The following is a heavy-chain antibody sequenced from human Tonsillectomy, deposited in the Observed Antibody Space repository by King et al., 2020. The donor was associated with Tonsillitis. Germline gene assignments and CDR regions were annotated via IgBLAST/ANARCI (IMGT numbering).Heavy chain of an antibody. J-gene: IGHJ4*02. CDR1: GFTFSNAW. D-gene: IGHD6-6*01. CDR3: TSDLIGSGGDRAARPHDF. V-gene: IGHV3-15*01. CDR2: IKSKTDGGTS. Sequence: QLVESGGGLVKPGGSLRLSCAASGFTFSNAWMSWVRQAPGKGLEWGGRIKSKTDGGTSDYAAPVKGRFTISRDASKHTLYLQMNSLKTEDSAVYYCTSDLIGSGGDRAARPHDFWGQGTLVTVSS.